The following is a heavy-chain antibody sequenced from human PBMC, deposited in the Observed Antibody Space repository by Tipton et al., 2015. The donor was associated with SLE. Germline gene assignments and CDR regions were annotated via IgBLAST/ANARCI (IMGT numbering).Heavy chain of an antibody. CDR2: FYYSGST. Sequence: TLSLTCSVSGGSISSYYWSWIRQPPGKGLEWIGYFYYSGSTNYNPSLKSRVTISVDTSKNQFSLKLSSVTAADTAVYYCARATVESEGFDYWGQGTLVTVSS. V-gene: IGHV4-59*12. J-gene: IGHJ4*02. CDR3: ARATVESEGFDY. CDR1: GGSISSYY. D-gene: IGHD1-1*01.